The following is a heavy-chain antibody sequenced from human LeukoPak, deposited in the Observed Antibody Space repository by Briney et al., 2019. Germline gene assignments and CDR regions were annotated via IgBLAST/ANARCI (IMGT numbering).Heavy chain of an antibody. Sequence: RGESLKISCKASGYSFTTYWIGWVRQMPGKGLEWMGIIYPGDSDTRYSPSFQGQVTISADKSITTAYLQWSSLKASDTAMYYRARREGGSYLVYWGQGTLVTVSS. CDR3: ARREGGSYLVY. CDR2: IYPGDSDT. J-gene: IGHJ4*02. V-gene: IGHV5-51*01. D-gene: IGHD1-26*01. CDR1: GYSFTTYW.